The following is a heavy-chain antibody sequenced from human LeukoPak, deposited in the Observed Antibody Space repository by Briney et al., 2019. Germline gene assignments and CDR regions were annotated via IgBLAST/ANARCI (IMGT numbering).Heavy chain of an antibody. CDR3: AKAYQLFSPPDY. V-gene: IGHV3-9*01. Sequence: GGSLRLSCAASGFTFDDYAMHWVRQAPGKGLEWVSGISWNSGSIGYADSVKGRFTISRDNAKNSLYLQMNSLRAEDTALYYCAKAYQLFSPPDYWGQGTLVTVSS. CDR1: GFTFDDYA. J-gene: IGHJ4*02. D-gene: IGHD2-2*01. CDR2: ISWNSGSI.